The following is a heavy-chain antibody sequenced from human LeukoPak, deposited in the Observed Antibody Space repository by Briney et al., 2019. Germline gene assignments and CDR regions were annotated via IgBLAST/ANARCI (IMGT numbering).Heavy chain of an antibody. CDR2: INPNSGGT. D-gene: IGHD3-10*01. J-gene: IGHJ3*02. CDR1: GYTFTGYY. CDR3: VRVGRGVIINAFVI. V-gene: IGHV1-2*02. Sequence: ASVKVSCKASGYTFTGYYMHWVRQAPGQGLEWMGRINPNSGGTNYAQKFQGRVTMTRDTSISTAYMELSRLRSDDTAVYYCVRVGRGVIINAFVIWGQGTMVTVSS.